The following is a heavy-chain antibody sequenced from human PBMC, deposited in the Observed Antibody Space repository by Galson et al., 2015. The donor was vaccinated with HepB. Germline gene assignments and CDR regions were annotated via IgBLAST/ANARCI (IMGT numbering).Heavy chain of an antibody. CDR1: GGTFNNYP. V-gene: IGHV1-69*06. D-gene: IGHD5-18*01. Sequence: SVKVSCKASGGTFNNYPFTWVRQAPGHGLEWMGGIKPISGTANHAQKFQGRVTITEDKSTSTAYMELNRLRSEDTAVYYCASPDTVMIYGTDAWGQGTTVIVSS. CDR3: ASPDTVMIYGTDA. CDR2: IKPISGTA. J-gene: IGHJ6*02.